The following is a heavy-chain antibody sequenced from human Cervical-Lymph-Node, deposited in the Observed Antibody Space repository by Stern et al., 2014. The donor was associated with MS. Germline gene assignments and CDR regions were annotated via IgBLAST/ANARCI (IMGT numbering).Heavy chain of an antibody. Sequence: VQLEESGGGWATPGGSVRLSCAGSGFIFSDYYMSWIRQAPGKGLEWVSFISSRGDHKEYADSVKGRFTVSRDNIKNSLYLQMNTLRAEDTAVYYCVRADGSKDDSWGKGTLVTVSS. J-gene: IGHJ4*02. CDR1: GFIFSDYY. D-gene: IGHD3-10*01. CDR2: ISSRGDHK. V-gene: IGHV3-11*01. CDR3: VRADGSKDDS.